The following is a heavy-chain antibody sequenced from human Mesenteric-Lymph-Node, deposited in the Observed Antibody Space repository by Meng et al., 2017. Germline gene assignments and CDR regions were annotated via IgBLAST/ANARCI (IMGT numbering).Heavy chain of an antibody. D-gene: IGHD3-22*01. CDR3: AKRPPSASYFYNAFDV. J-gene: IGHJ3*01. CDR2: IVGSVGYT. V-gene: IGHV3-23*01. Sequence: GESLKISCAASGFTVSNSAMSWVRQAPGKGLEWVSAIVGSVGYTSYADSVKGRFTISRDNSKNTLILQMNSLRAEDTGVYYCAKRPPSASYFYNAFDVWGRGTTVT. CDR1: GFTVSNSA.